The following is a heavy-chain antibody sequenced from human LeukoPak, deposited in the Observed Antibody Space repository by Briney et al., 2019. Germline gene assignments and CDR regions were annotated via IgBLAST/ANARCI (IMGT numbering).Heavy chain of an antibody. J-gene: IGHJ4*02. V-gene: IGHV4-30-4*01. CDR3: ARRVLQYGSGSFYDY. CDR2: IYYSGST. CDR1: GGSISSGDYY. Sequence: SQTLSLTCTVSGGSISSGDYYWSWIRQPPGKGLEWIRYIYYSGSTYYNPSLKSRVTISVDTSKNQFSLKLSSVTAADTAVYYCARRVLQYGSGSFYDYWGQGTLVTVSS. D-gene: IGHD3-10*01.